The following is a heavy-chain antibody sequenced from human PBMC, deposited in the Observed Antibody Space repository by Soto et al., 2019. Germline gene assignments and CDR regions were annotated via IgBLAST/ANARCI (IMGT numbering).Heavy chain of an antibody. D-gene: IGHD2-15*01. CDR2: INAGNGNT. J-gene: IGHJ5*02. Sequence: ASVKVSCKASGYTFTSYAMHWVRQAPGQRLEWMGWINAGNGNTKYSQKFQGRVTITRDTSASTAYMELSSLRSEDTAVYYCARDIVVVATLGWFDPWGQGTLVTVSS. CDR3: ARDIVVVATLGWFDP. V-gene: IGHV1-3*01. CDR1: GYTFTSYA.